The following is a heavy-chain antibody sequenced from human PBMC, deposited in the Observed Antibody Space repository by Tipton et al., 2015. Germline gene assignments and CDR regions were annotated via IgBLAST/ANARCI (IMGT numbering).Heavy chain of an antibody. D-gene: IGHD4-23*01. Sequence: TLSLTCSVSSDSISKYYWSWVRQPPGKELEWIGYIQYSESTNYNPSLKSRVTISVDTSKTQFSLKMSSVTASDTAVYYCARARGRHGGLFDSWGQGILVTVSS. J-gene: IGHJ4*02. CDR1: SDSISKYY. CDR3: ARARGRHGGLFDS. V-gene: IGHV4-59*01. CDR2: IQYSEST.